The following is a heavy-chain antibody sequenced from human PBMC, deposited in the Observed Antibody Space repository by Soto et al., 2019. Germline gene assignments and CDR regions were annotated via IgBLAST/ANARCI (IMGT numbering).Heavy chain of an antibody. J-gene: IGHJ5*02. Sequence: SETLSLTCTVSGGSISSSSYYWGWIRQPPGKGLEWIGSIYYSGSTYYNPSLKSRVTISVDKSKNQFSLKLSSVTAADTAVYYCARLGLVYSSAKGFDPWGQGTLVTVSS. V-gene: IGHV4-39*07. CDR3: ARLGLVYSSAKGFDP. D-gene: IGHD6-19*01. CDR1: GGSISSSSYY. CDR2: IYYSGST.